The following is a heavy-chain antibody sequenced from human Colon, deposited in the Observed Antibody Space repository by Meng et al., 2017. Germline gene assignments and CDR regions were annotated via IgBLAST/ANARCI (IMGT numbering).Heavy chain of an antibody. CDR1: GGSVTSGGFH. CDR2: IYTSGDT. J-gene: IGHJ5*02. V-gene: IGHV4-61*02. CDR3: ARGYYGRADL. Sequence: QEQLQEPGPGLVKPPQHLSLTCNVSGGSVTSGGFHWSWIRQPAGKGLEWIGRIYTSGDTTYTPSLKSRVTISMDTSKNQFSLKLTSAIAADTAVYYCARGYYGRADLWGRGILVTVSS. D-gene: IGHD3-10*01.